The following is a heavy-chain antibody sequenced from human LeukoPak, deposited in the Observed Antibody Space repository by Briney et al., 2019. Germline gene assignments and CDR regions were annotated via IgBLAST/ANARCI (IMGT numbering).Heavy chain of an antibody. CDR1: GGSISRYY. V-gene: IGHV4-59*01. D-gene: IGHD1-26*01. CDR2: IYYSGST. Sequence: SETLSLTCTVSGGSISRYYWSWIRQPPGKGLEWIGYIYYSGSTNYNPSLKSRVTISVDTSKNQFSLKLSSVTAADTAVYYCARTTILLGGVWFDPWGQGTLVTVST. J-gene: IGHJ5*02. CDR3: ARTTILLGGVWFDP.